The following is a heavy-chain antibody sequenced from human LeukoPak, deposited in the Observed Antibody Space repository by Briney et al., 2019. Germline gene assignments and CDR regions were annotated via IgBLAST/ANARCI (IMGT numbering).Heavy chain of an antibody. CDR1: GYSISSGYY. CDR2: IYHSGST. D-gene: IGHD6-13*01. J-gene: IGHJ4*02. V-gene: IGHV4-38-2*01. Sequence: PSETLSLTCAVSGYSISSGYYWGWIRQPPGKGLEWIGSIYHSGSTYYNPSLMSRVTISVDTSKNQFSLKLSSVTAADTAVYYCARRRIAAAGEFDYWGQGTLVTVSS. CDR3: ARRRIAAAGEFDY.